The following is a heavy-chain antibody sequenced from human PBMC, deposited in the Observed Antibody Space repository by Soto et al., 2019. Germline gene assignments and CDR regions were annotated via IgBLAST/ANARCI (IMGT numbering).Heavy chain of an antibody. CDR2: FDPEDGET. CDR3: VTDHRLRYYFDY. J-gene: IGHJ4*02. CDR1: GYTLTELS. V-gene: IGHV1-24*01. Sequence: ASVKVSCKVSGYTLTELSMHWVRQAPGKGLEWMGGFDPEDGETIYAQKFQGRVTMTEDTSTDTAYMELSSLRSEDTAVYYCVTDHRLRYYFDYWGQGTLVTVSS. D-gene: IGHD4-17*01.